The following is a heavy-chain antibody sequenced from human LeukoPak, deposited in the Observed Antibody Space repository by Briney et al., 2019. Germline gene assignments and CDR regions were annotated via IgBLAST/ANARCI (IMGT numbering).Heavy chain of an antibody. Sequence: SETLSLTCTVSGGSISSYYWSWIRQPPGKGLEWIGEINHSGSTNYNPSLKSRVTISVDTSKNQFSLKLSSVTAADTAVYYCAGGTNQQLAPWGQGTLVTVSS. J-gene: IGHJ5*02. CDR3: AGGTNQQLAP. CDR2: INHSGST. V-gene: IGHV4-34*01. D-gene: IGHD6-13*01. CDR1: GGSISSYY.